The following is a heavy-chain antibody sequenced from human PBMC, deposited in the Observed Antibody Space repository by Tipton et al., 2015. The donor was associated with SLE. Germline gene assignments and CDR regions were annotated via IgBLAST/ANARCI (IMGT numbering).Heavy chain of an antibody. CDR2: IYYSGST. CDR1: GGSISSSSYY. V-gene: IGHV4-39*07. J-gene: IGHJ6*02. D-gene: IGHD2-15*01. CDR3: ARGEFVVVVAATYYYYGMDV. Sequence: TLSLTCTVSGGSISSSSYYWGWIRQPPGKGLEWIGSIYYSGSTYYKPSLKSRVTISVDTSRNQFSLKMTSVTAADTAVYYCARGEFVVVVAATYYYYGMDVWGQGTTVTVSS.